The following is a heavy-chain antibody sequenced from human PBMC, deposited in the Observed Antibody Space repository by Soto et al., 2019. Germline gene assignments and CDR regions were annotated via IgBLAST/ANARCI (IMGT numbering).Heavy chain of an antibody. J-gene: IGHJ5*02. Sequence: ASVKVSCKVSGYTFTSYGISWVRQAPGQGLEWMGWISAYNGNTNYAQKLQGRVTMTTDTSTSTAYMELRSLRSDDTAVYYCARCYDFWSGYYEVYNWFDPWGQGTLVTVSS. CDR2: ISAYNGNT. D-gene: IGHD3-3*01. V-gene: IGHV1-18*04. CDR3: ARCYDFWSGYYEVYNWFDP. CDR1: GYTFTSYG.